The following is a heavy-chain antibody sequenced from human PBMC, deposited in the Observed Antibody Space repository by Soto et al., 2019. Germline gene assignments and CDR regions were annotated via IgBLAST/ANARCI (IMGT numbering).Heavy chain of an antibody. Sequence: QVQLVQSVAEVKKPGASVKVSCKASGYTFTSYAINWVRQATGQGLEWLGWMNSTSGKTGYAQKFQDRISMTRNTPKNTAYMELSILRSEDTAVYYCSKPIFGGVNNWGQGTQDTVAS. CDR1: GYTFTSYA. CDR2: MNSTSGKT. D-gene: IGHD3-3*01. CDR3: SKPIFGGVNN. V-gene: IGHV1-8*01. J-gene: IGHJ4*02.